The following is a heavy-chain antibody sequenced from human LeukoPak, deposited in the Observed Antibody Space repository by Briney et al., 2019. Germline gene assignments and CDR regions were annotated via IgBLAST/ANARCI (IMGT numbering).Heavy chain of an antibody. CDR3: ARGYSYYYYGMDV. CDR1: GFTVSSNY. Sequence: GGSLRLSCAASGFTVSSNYMSWVRQAPGKGLEWVSVIYSGGSTYYADSVRGRFTISRDNSKNTLYLQMNSLRAEGTAVYYCARGYSYYYYGMDVWGQGTTVTVSS. J-gene: IGHJ6*02. CDR2: IYSGGST. D-gene: IGHD1-1*01. V-gene: IGHV3-53*01.